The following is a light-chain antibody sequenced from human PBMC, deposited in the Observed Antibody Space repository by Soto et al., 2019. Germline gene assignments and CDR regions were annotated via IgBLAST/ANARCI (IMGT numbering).Light chain of an antibody. CDR2: DVS. CDR1: SSDVGGYDF. CDR3: SSYAGSNTVL. V-gene: IGLV2-8*01. Sequence: QSALTQPPSASGSPGQSVTISCTGTSSDVGGYDFLSWYQQHPGKAHKLMIYDVSKRPSGVPDRFSGSKSGNTASLTVSGLHAEDEADYYCSSYAGSNTVLFGGGTKLTVL. J-gene: IGLJ2*01.